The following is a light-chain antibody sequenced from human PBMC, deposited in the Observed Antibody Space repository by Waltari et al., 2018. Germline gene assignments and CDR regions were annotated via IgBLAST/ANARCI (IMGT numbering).Light chain of an antibody. Sequence: QSALTQPAYVSGSPGQSINISCTGTSHDVGGYTYVSWYQQHPGKAPKRMIYEVSNRPSGVSNRFSCSKASNTSSLTISGLQAEDEADYYCSSYTSTTVLFGGGTKLTVL. CDR1: SHDVGGYTY. J-gene: IGLJ2*01. V-gene: IGLV2-14*01. CDR2: EVS. CDR3: SSYTSTTVL.